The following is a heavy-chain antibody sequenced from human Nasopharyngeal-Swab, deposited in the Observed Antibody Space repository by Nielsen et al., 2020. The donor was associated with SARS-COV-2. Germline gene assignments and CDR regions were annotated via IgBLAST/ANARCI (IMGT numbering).Heavy chain of an antibody. J-gene: IGHJ4*02. D-gene: IGHD3-16*01. CDR2: IYSGGSST. CDR1: GFTFSSYA. CDR3: AKPPGDYVWGSYYFDY. V-gene: IGHV3-23*03. Sequence: GESLKISCAASGFTFSSYAMSWVRQAPGKGLEWVSVIYSGGSSTYYADSVKGWFTISRDNSKNTLYLQMNSLRAEDTAVYYCAKPPGDYVWGSYYFDYWGQGTLVTVSS.